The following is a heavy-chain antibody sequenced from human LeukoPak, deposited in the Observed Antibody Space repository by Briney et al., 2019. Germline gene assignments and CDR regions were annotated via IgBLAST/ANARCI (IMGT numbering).Heavy chain of an antibody. V-gene: IGHV4-31*03. J-gene: IGHJ6*02. CDR1: GVSINSGGYY. Sequence: SETLSLTCTVSGVSINSGGYYWSWIRQHPGKGLEWLGYIYYRGNTHYNSSLKSRVTISVDTSKNQFSLKLNSVTAADSAVYYCAREDHDYFAMDVWGQGTTVTVSS. CDR3: AREDHDYFAMDV. CDR2: IYYRGNT.